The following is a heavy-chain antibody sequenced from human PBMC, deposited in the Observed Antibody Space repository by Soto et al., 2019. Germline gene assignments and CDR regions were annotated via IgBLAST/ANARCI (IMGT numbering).Heavy chain of an antibody. CDR3: VRDYDSSGFYSGN. Sequence: EVQLVESGGGLVQPGGSLRLSCAASGFTFSSYWMHWVRQSTGKGLVWVSQIDSDGRSTTYADTVKGRFTVSRDNAKNKLFLQMNSLRAEDTAVYYCVRDYDSSGFYSGNWGQGTLVTVSS. J-gene: IGHJ4*02. D-gene: IGHD3-22*01. CDR2: IDSDGRST. V-gene: IGHV3-74*03. CDR1: GFTFSSYW.